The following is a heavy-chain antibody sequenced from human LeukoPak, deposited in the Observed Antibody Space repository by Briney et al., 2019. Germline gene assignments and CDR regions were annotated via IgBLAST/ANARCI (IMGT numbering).Heavy chain of an antibody. V-gene: IGHV4-34*01. CDR2: INHSGST. CDR1: GGSFSGYY. J-gene: IGHJ4*02. CDR3: ARYYGSGTH. Sequence: PSETLSLTCAVYGGSFSGYYWSWIRQPPGKGLEWIGEINHSGSTNYNPSLKSRVTISVDTSKNQFSLKLSSVTAADTAVYYCARYYGSGTHWGQGTLVSVSS. D-gene: IGHD3-10*01.